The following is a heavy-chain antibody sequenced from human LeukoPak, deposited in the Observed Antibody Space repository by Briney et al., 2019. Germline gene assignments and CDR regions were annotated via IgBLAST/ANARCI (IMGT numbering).Heavy chain of an antibody. CDR1: GFTFSSYA. V-gene: IGHV3-48*02. CDR2: ISSSSSTI. J-gene: IGHJ5*02. Sequence: PGGSLRLSCAASGFTFSSYAMSWVRQAPGKGLEWVSYISSSSSTIYYADSVKGRFTISRDNAKNSLYLQMNSLRDEDTAVYYCAREATVIDNWLDPWGQGTLVTVSS. D-gene: IGHD4-17*01. CDR3: AREATVIDNWLDP.